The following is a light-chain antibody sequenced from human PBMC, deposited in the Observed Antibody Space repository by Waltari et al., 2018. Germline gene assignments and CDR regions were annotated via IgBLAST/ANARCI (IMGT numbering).Light chain of an antibody. J-gene: IGLJ1*01. V-gene: IGLV1-40*01. CDR2: GNS. CDR3: QSYDNSLSGYV. Sequence: QSVLTQPPSVSGAPGKRVTIPCTGTSSNIGAGYDVHWYQQLPGTAPKPLIYGNSNRPSGVPDRFSGSKSGTSASLAITGLQAEDEADYYCQSYDNSLSGYVFGTGTKVTVL. CDR1: SSNIGAGYD.